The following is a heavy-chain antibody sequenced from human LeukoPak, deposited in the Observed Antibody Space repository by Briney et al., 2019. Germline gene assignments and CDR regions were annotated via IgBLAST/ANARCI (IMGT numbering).Heavy chain of an antibody. Sequence: ASETLSLTCAVYGGSFSGYYWSWIRQPPGKGLEWIGEINHSGSTNYNPSLKSRVTISVDTSKNQFSLKLSSVTAADTAVYYCASLNGLDPWGQGTLVTVSS. CDR2: INHSGST. J-gene: IGHJ5*02. V-gene: IGHV4-34*01. CDR1: GGSFSGYY. D-gene: IGHD2-8*01. CDR3: ASLNGLDP.